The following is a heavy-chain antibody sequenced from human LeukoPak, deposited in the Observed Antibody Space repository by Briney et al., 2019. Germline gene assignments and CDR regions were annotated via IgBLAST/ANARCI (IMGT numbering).Heavy chain of an antibody. CDR2: MNPNSGNT. CDR1: GYTFTSYD. CDR3: ARGLSSEIAVAGTTPAGY. V-gene: IGHV1-8*01. Sequence: ASVKVSCKASGYTFTSYDINWVRQATGQGLEWMGWMNPNSGNTGYAQKFQGRVTMTRNTSISTAYMELSSLRSEDTAVYYCARGLSSEIAVAGTTPAGYWGQGTLVTVSS. D-gene: IGHD6-19*01. J-gene: IGHJ4*02.